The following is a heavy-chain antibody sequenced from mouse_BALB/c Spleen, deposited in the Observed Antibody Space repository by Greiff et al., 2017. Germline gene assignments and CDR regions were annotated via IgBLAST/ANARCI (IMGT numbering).Heavy chain of an antibody. CDR3: ARDRYDGYAMDY. CDR1: GFTFSSYA. CDR2: ISNGGGST. Sequence: EVMLVESGGGLVQPGGSLKLSCAASGFTFSSYAMSWVRQTPEKRLEWVAYISNGGGSTYYPDTVKGRFTISRDNAKNTLYLQMSSLKSEDTAMYYCARDRYDGYAMDYWGQGTSVTVSS. V-gene: IGHV5-12-2*01. D-gene: IGHD2-14*01. J-gene: IGHJ4*01.